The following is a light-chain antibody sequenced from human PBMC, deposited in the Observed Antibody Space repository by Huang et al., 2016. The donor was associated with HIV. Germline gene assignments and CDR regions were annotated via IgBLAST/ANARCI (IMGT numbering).Light chain of an antibody. CDR2: DAS. CDR1: QGVGSN. J-gene: IGKJ2*01. V-gene: IGKV3-15*01. CDR3: QQYNNWPRT. Sequence: EMVMMQSPDTLSVSLGERATLSCRASQGVGSNLAWYQQKPGQAPRLLIYDASTRVAGIPARFSGSGSETAFTLTIRSLQSEDFAVYYCQQYNNWPRTFGQGTKLEIK.